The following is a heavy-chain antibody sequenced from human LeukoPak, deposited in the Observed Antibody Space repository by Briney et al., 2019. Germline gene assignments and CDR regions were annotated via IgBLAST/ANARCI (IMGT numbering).Heavy chain of an antibody. CDR1: GYTFTHYG. J-gene: IGHJ4*02. D-gene: IGHD2-15*01. V-gene: IGHV1-18*01. CDR3: AREVAATLIDY. Sequence: GASVIVSCKASGYTFTHYGITWVRQAPGHGLEWMGWISAYNGNTNYAHKLQGRVTMITDTSTSTAYMELRSLKSDDTAVYYCAREVAATLIDYWGQGTLVTVSS. CDR2: ISAYNGNT.